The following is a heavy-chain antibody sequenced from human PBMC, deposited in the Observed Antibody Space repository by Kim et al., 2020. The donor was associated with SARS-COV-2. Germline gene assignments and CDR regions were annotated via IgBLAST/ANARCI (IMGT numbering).Heavy chain of an antibody. V-gene: IGHV3-23*01. CDR1: GFTFRGYA. CDR3: DASDY. J-gene: IGHJ4*02. CDR2: ISDSGFRT. Sequence: GGSLRLSCAASGFTFRGYAMSWARQAPGKGLEWVSTISDSGFRTHYTDSVKGRFTISRDNSKSTLFLQMNSLRVEDTAVYYCDASDYWGQGSLVTVSS.